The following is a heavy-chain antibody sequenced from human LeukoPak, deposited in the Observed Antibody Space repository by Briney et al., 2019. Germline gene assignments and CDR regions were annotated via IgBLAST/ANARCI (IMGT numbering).Heavy chain of an antibody. V-gene: IGHV1-46*01. CDR1: GYTFTSYG. CDR2: INPSGGST. D-gene: IGHD1-26*01. J-gene: IGHJ4*02. CDR3: ARSSGSYQSPNFDY. Sequence: ASVKVSCKASGYTFTSYGISWVRQAPGQGLEWMGIINPSGGSTSYAQKFQGRVTMTRDTSTSTVYMELSSLRSEDTAVYYCARSSGSYQSPNFDYWGQGTLVTVSS.